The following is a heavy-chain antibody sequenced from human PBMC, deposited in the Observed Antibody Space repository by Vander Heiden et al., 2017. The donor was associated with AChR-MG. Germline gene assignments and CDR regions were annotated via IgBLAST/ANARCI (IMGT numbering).Heavy chain of an antibody. V-gene: IGHV1-46*03. CDR3: ARELTGSFYFDF. J-gene: IGHJ4*02. Sequence: QVQLVQSGAEVKKPGASLKVSCKTSGFTFTNYHMHWVRQAPGQGLEWVGTINPSLESTHYAQKVQGRVRMTRDTSTKTVYMDMTSLRPEDTAVYFCARELTGSFYFDFWGQGSLVTVSS. CDR1: GFTFTNYH. CDR2: INPSLEST. D-gene: IGHD1-26*01.